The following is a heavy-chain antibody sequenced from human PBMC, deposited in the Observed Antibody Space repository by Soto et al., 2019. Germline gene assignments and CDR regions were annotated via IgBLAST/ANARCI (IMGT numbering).Heavy chain of an antibody. Sequence: SQTLSLTCAISGDSVSSNGAAWNWIRQSPSRGLEWLGRTYYRSKWFNDYAVSVKSRITINPDTSENQFSLHLNSVTPEDTAVYFCARAVAVAAQGFDPWGQGTLVTVSS. CDR3: ARAVAVAAQGFDP. CDR1: GDSVSSNGAA. D-gene: IGHD6-19*01. CDR2: TYYRSKWFN. V-gene: IGHV6-1*01. J-gene: IGHJ5*02.